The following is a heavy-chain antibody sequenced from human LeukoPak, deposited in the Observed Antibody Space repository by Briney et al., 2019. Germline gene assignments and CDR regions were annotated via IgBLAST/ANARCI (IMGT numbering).Heavy chain of an antibody. CDR1: GYTFTSYG. V-gene: IGHV1-18*01. CDR3: ARATMVRGVITKSLFDY. Sequence: ASVKVSCKASGYTFTSYGISWVRQAPGQGLEWMGWTSAYNGNTNYAQKLQGRVTMTTDTSTSTAYMELRSLRSDDTAVYYCARATMVRGVITKSLFDYWGQGTLVTVSS. J-gene: IGHJ4*02. CDR2: TSAYNGNT. D-gene: IGHD3-10*01.